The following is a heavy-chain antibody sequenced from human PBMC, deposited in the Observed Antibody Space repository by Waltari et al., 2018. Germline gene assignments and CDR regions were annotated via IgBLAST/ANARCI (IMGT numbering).Heavy chain of an antibody. CDR2: SSFDGSTT. CDR3: AKDAFGNTYLDH. J-gene: IGHJ5*02. V-gene: IGHV3-30*18. CDR1: GFSLSHFG. Sequence: QVQLVESGGGVVQPGMSLRLSCAASGFSLSHFGMHWVRQAPGKGVVWVALSSFDGSTTYYADSVRGRFTISRDNSKNTLYLDINTLRVDDTAIYYCAKDAFGNTYLDHWGQGTLVTVSS. D-gene: IGHD3-10*01.